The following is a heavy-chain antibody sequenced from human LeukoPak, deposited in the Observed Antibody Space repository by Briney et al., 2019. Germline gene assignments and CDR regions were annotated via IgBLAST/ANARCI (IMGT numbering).Heavy chain of an antibody. D-gene: IGHD3-16*02. V-gene: IGHV4-34*01. CDR1: GGSFSGYY. CDR2: INHSGST. J-gene: IGHJ4*02. Sequence: SDTLSLTCAVYGGSFSGYYWNWIRQAPEKGLEWIGEINHSGSTNYNPSLKSRVAMSVDTSRNQFSLRLSSVTAADTAVYYCARSYDYLWGSHRYTPTFDSWGQGTLVTVSS. CDR3: ARSYDYLWGSHRYTPTFDS.